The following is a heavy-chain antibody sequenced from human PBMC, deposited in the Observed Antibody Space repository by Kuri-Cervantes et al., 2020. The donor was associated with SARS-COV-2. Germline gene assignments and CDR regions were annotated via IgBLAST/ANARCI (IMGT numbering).Heavy chain of an antibody. J-gene: IGHJ3*01. Sequence: ASVKVSCKASGYTLTEISMHWVRQVPAKGLEWIGGFFPYDGEAVYAQKFQGRVRMTDDTSANTAHMELSSLTSDNTAVYYCATDQPRGLGYFDAFPLWGQGTMVTVSS. V-gene: IGHV1-24*01. D-gene: IGHD3/OR15-3a*01. CDR3: ATDQPRGLGYFDAFPL. CDR1: GYTLTEIS. CDR2: FFPYDGEA.